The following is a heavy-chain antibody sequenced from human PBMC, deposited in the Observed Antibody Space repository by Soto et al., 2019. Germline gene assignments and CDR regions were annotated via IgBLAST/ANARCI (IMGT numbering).Heavy chain of an antibody. D-gene: IGHD1-20*01. CDR1: GYSFTSYA. J-gene: IGHJ4*02. CDR2: INAGNGNT. CDR3: ARGITLPTPLDY. Sequence: GASVKVSCKASGYSFTSYAMHWVRQAPGQRLEWMGWINAGNGNTKYSQKFQGRVTITRDTSASTAYMELSSLRSEYTAVYYCARGITLPTPLDYWGQGTLVTVSS. V-gene: IGHV1-3*01.